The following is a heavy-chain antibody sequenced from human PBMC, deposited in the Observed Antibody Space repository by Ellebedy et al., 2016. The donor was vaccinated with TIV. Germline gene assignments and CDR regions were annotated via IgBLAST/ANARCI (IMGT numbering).Heavy chain of an antibody. V-gene: IGHV4-39*01. D-gene: IGHD3-10*01. J-gene: IGHJ4*02. Sequence: SETLSLTXTVSGDSVSSSNYYWGWIRQPPGQGLEWIGSIHYSGSTYYNPSLKSRVTISGDTSKSQFSLKLRSVTAADTAVYYCARTTAYGSGNYPFDYWGQGTLVTVSS. CDR2: IHYSGST. CDR3: ARTTAYGSGNYPFDY. CDR1: GDSVSSSNYY.